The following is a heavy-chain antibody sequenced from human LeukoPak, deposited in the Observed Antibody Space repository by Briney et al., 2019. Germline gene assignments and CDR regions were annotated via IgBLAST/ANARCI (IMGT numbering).Heavy chain of an antibody. V-gene: IGHV3-23*01. CDR3: AKNRIPTAITPDS. D-gene: IGHD2-2*02. CDR2: ISGDGGTI. CDR1: GFTFSTYA. Sequence: GGSLRLSCAASGFTFSTYAMSWVRQAPGKGLEWVSAISGDGGTIYYADSVKGRFTISRDNSKNTLYLQMNSLRAEDTAVYYCAKNRIPTAITPDSWGQGTLVTVSS. J-gene: IGHJ5*01.